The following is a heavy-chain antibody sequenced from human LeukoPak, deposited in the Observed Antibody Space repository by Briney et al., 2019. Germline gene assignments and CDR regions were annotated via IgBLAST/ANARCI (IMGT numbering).Heavy chain of an antibody. D-gene: IGHD3-10*01. J-gene: IGHJ5*02. CDR2: INPNNGDT. CDR1: GYTFTGYF. Sequence: ASVKVSCKASGYTFTGYFMHWVRQAPGQGLEWMGWINPNNGDTNYAQTFQGRVTMTRDTSISTAYMGLSNLRSDDTAMFYCARDLYGSGSSNWFDPWGQGTLVTVSS. V-gene: IGHV1-2*02. CDR3: ARDLYGSGSSNWFDP.